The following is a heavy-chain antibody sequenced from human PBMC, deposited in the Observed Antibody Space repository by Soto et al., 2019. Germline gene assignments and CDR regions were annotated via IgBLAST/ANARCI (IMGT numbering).Heavy chain of an antibody. Sequence: PETLSLTCTVSGGSISSSNWWNWVRQPPGKGLEWIGEIYHSGSTNYNPSLKSRVTISVDKSKNQFSLKLSSVTAADTAVYYCARVRIGYCSGGSCYSSPSGFDPWGQGTLVTVSS. CDR2: IYHSGST. CDR1: GGSISSSNW. D-gene: IGHD2-15*01. V-gene: IGHV4-4*03. J-gene: IGHJ5*02. CDR3: ARVRIGYCSGGSCYSSPSGFDP.